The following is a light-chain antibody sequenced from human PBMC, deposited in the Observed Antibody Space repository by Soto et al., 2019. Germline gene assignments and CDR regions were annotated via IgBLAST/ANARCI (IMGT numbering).Light chain of an antibody. J-gene: IGKJ3*01. CDR3: QQLNSYPRRFT. Sequence: DIQLTQSPSFLSASVGDRVTITCRASQGISSYLAWYQQKPGKAPKLLIYAASTLQSGVPSRFSGSGSGTEFTLTISRLQPEDFATYYCQQLNSYPRRFTFGPGTKVDIK. CDR1: QGISSY. V-gene: IGKV1-9*01. CDR2: AAS.